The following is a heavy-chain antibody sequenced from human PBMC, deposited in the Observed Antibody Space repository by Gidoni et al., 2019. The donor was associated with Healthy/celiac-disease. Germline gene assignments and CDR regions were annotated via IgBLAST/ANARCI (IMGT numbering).Heavy chain of an antibody. CDR1: GGSFSGYY. CDR3: ARGPARIAARLPRNQGRYFDL. V-gene: IGHV4-34*01. CDR2: INHSGST. Sequence: QVQLQQWGAGLLKPSETLSLTCAVYGGSFSGYYWSWIRQPPGKGLEWIGEINHSGSTNYNPSLKSRVTISVDTSKNQFSLKLSSVTAADTAVYYCARGPARIAARLPRNQGRYFDLWGRGTLVTVSS. D-gene: IGHD6-6*01. J-gene: IGHJ2*01.